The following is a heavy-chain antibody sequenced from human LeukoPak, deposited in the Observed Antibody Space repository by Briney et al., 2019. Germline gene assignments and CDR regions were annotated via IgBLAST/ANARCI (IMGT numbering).Heavy chain of an antibody. CDR1: GGSISSYY. CDR3: ARLFHPALSGNYPFDY. J-gene: IGHJ4*02. V-gene: IGHV4-59*01. Sequence: SETLSLTCTVSGGSISSYYWSWIRQPPGKGLEWIAYIYYSGSTSYNLSLKSRVTISVDTSKNQFSLKLNSVTAADTAMYYCARLFHPALSGNYPFDYWGQGTLVTVSS. D-gene: IGHD1-26*01. CDR2: IYYSGST.